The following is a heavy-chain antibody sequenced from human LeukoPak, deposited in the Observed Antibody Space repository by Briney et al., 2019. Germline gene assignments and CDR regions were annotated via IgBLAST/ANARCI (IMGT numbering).Heavy chain of an antibody. CDR1: GFTFSSYA. Sequence: PGGSLRLSCAASGFTFSSYAMSWVRQAPGKGLEWVSTISNSGGSTHFADSVKGRFTISRDNSKNTLSLQMNSLRVEDTAMYFCAKDIQLSTWGLGTMVTVSS. CDR3: AKDIQLST. D-gene: IGHD5-24*01. V-gene: IGHV3-23*01. J-gene: IGHJ3*01. CDR2: ISNSGGST.